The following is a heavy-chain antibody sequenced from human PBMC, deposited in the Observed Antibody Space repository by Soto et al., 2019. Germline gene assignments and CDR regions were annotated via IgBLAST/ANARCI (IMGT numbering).Heavy chain of an antibody. CDR2: IYYRGST. D-gene: IGHD2-2*01. J-gene: IGHJ4*02. Sequence: SETLSLTCTVSGDSISSSRYYWGWVRQPPGKGLERIGSIYYRGSTYYNPSLKSRVTISVDTSKNQFSLKLSSVTAADTAVYYCARHLHPTTGYCPSTSCYHFDYWGQGTLVTVSS. CDR3: ARHLHPTTGYCPSTSCYHFDY. CDR1: GDSISSSRYY. V-gene: IGHV4-39*01.